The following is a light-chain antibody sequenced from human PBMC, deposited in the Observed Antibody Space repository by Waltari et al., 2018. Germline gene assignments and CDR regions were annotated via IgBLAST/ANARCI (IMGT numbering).Light chain of an antibody. J-gene: IGLJ1*01. CDR1: SSDIGAYAF. CDR3: CSYAGDYTGV. Sequence: QSALTQPRSVSGSPGQSVTISCTGTSSDIGAYAFVSWYQPHPGKAPKRMISDVSRRPSGVLDRFSGSKSGNTASLTISGLQAEDEADYYCCSYAGDYTGVFGSGTKVTVL. V-gene: IGLV2-11*01. CDR2: DVS.